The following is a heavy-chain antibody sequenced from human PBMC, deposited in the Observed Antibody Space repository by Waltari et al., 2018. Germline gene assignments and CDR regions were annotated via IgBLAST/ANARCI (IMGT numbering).Heavy chain of an antibody. D-gene: IGHD6-6*01. CDR3: AREGSIAARRVGGWFDP. V-gene: IGHV1-8*01. Sequence: QVQLVQSGAEVKKPGASVKVSCKASGYTFTSYDINWVRQATGQGLEWMGWMNPNSGNTGYAQKFQGRVTMTRNTSISTAYMELSSLRSEDTAVYYCAREGSIAARRVGGWFDPWGQGTLVTVSS. J-gene: IGHJ5*02. CDR1: GYTFTSYD. CDR2: MNPNSGNT.